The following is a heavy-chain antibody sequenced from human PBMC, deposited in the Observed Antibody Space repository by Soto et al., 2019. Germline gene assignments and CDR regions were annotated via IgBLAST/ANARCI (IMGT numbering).Heavy chain of an antibody. J-gene: IGHJ3*02. D-gene: IGHD2-15*01. V-gene: IGHV4-4*02. Sequence: QVQLQESGPGLVKPSGTLSLTCAVSSGSISSSNWWSWVRQPPGKRLEWIGEIYHSGSTNYNPSLKSRATISVDKSKNQFSLKLSSVTAADTAVYYCARVVPVAFDIWGQGTMVTVSS. CDR3: ARVVPVAFDI. CDR1: SGSISSSNW. CDR2: IYHSGST.